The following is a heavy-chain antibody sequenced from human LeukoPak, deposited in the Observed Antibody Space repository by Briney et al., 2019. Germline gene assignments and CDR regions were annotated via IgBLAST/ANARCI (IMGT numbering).Heavy chain of an antibody. CDR1: GESISNSRHY. CDR2: IYPSGNT. CDR3: ARDGVVTMELDS. V-gene: IGHV4-61*02. D-gene: IGHD3-3*01. J-gene: IGHJ4*02. Sequence: PSETLSLTCTVSGESISNSRHYWSWIRQPAGKGLEWIGRIYPSGNTNCNPSLKSRLTISLDTSKNQFSLNLKSVTAADTAMYYCARDGVVTMELDSWGQGTLVTVSS.